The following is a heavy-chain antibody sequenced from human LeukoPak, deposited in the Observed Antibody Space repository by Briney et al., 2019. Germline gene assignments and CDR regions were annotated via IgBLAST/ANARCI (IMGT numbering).Heavy chain of an antibody. V-gene: IGHV4-4*02. CDR1: GVSMSSTKW. Sequence: PSETLSLTCAVSGVSMSSTKWWGWVRQPPGKGLEWIGEIYHSGSTNYNPSLKSRITLSIDKSKNQFSLNLNSVTAADTAVYYCATSTVMNHYCFDYWAQGTLVTVSS. D-gene: IGHD1-14*01. CDR2: IYHSGST. CDR3: ATSTVMNHYCFDY. J-gene: IGHJ4*02.